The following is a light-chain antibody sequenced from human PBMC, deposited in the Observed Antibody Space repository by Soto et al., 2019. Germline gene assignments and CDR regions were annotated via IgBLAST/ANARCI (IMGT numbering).Light chain of an antibody. J-gene: IGKJ4*01. Sequence: DIQMTQSPSTLSASVGDRATITCRASQSISTWLAWYQQKPGKAPKLLIYKASSLEGGVPSRFGGSGSGTLIHITISSLHPDDFATYYCQQYNTYPLTFGGGTTVDIK. CDR2: KAS. CDR1: QSISTW. CDR3: QQYNTYPLT. V-gene: IGKV1-5*03.